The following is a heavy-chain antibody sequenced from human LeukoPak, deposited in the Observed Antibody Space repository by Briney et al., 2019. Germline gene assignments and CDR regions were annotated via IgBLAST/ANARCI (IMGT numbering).Heavy chain of an antibody. Sequence: GGSLRLSCAASGFTFSSYAMHWVRQAPGKGLEWVAVISYDGSNKYYADSVKGRFTISRDNSKNTLYLQMNSLRAVDTAVYYCARDIPYYYDSSGYYPDHFDYWGQGTLVTVSS. J-gene: IGHJ4*02. CDR1: GFTFSSYA. V-gene: IGHV3-30-3*01. D-gene: IGHD3-22*01. CDR2: ISYDGSNK. CDR3: ARDIPYYYDSSGYYPDHFDY.